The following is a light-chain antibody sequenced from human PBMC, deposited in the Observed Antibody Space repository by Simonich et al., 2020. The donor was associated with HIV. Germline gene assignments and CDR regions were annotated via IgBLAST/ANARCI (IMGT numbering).Light chain of an antibody. J-gene: IGKJ3*01. CDR1: QSVLYSSNNKNY. V-gene: IGKV4-1*01. CDR3: QQYYSTPFT. Sequence: DIVMTQSPDSLAVSLGERATINCKSSQSVLYSSNNKNYLAWYQQKPGQPPKLLIYWASTRESGVPDRFSGSGSGTDFTLTISSLQAEDVAVYFCQQYYSTPFTFGPGTKVYFK. CDR2: WAS.